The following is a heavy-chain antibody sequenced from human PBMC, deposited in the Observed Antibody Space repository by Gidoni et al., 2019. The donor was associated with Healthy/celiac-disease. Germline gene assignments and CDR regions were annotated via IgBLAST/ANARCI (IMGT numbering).Heavy chain of an antibody. CDR3: AKDRVVRFLEWLSDPLFDY. V-gene: IGHV3-30*18. CDR2: ISYDGSNK. CDR1: GFPFRSYG. J-gene: IGHJ4*02. D-gene: IGHD3-3*01. Sequence: QVQLVESGGGVVQPGRSLRLSCAASGFPFRSYGMHWVRQAPGKGLEWVAVISYDGSNKYYADSVKGRFTISRDNSKNTLYLQMNSLRAEDTAVYYCAKDRVVRFLEWLSDPLFDYWGQGTLVTVSS.